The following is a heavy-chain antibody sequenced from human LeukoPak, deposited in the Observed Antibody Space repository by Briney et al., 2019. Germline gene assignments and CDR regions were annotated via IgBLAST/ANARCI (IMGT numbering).Heavy chain of an antibody. CDR1: GFTVSSNY. V-gene: IGHV3-66*01. CDR2: IYSGGST. CDR3: ARDRGLMGATPGYDAFDI. J-gene: IGHJ3*02. D-gene: IGHD1-26*01. Sequence: PGGSLRLSCAASGFTVSSNYMSWVRQAPGKGLEWVSVIYSGGSTYYADSVKGRFTISRDNSKTTLYLQMNSLRAEDTAVYYCARDRGLMGATPGYDAFDIWGQGTMVTVSS.